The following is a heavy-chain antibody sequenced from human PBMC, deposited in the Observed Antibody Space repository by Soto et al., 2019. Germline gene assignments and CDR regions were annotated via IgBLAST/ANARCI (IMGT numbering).Heavy chain of an antibody. D-gene: IGHD6-19*01. J-gene: IGHJ4*02. CDR3: AKEQSSGFYRVVDY. V-gene: IGHV3-30*18. CDR2: ITYDGSEI. CDR1: GVTLSCCG. Sequence: QVQVVESGGGVVQPGRSLRLSCAASGVTLSCCGMHWVRQAPGKGLEWVGVITYDGSEIHYGDSVKGRFTISRDSSENTVYLQMNSLRVEDSAVYYCAKEQSSGFYRVVDYWGQGTLVTVSP.